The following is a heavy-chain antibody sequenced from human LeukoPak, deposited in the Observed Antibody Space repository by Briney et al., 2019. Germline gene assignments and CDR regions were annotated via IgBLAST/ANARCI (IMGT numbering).Heavy chain of an antibody. Sequence: GASVKVSCKASGYTFTSYYMHWVRQAPGQGLGWMGIINPSGGSTNYAQKFQGRVTMTRDTSTNTVYMELSSLRSEDTAVYYCARGPSITMVRGGQWYYYMDVWGKGTTVTISS. V-gene: IGHV1-46*01. CDR2: INPSGGST. D-gene: IGHD3-10*01. CDR3: ARGPSITMVRGGQWYYYMDV. CDR1: GYTFTSYY. J-gene: IGHJ6*03.